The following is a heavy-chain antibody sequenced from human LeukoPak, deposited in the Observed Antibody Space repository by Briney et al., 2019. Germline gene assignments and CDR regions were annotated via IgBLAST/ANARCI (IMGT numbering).Heavy chain of an antibody. Sequence: SETLSLTCTVSGGSISSSSYYWGWIRQPPGKGLEWIGSIYYSGSTYYNPSLKSRVTISVDTSKNQFSLKLSSVTAADTAVYYCASLIAARPDRPFDYWGQGTLVTVSS. V-gene: IGHV4-39*01. CDR3: ASLIAARPDRPFDY. CDR2: IYYSGST. CDR1: GGSISSSSYY. J-gene: IGHJ4*02. D-gene: IGHD6-6*01.